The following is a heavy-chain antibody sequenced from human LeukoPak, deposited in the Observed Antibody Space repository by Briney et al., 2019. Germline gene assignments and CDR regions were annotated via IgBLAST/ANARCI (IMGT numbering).Heavy chain of an antibody. D-gene: IGHD3-9*01. CDR1: GFTFSSYV. CDR3: AREGSSILTGPNWFDP. Sequence: GGSLRLSCAASGFTFSSYVMSWVRQAPGKGLEWVSYISSSSSTIYYADSVKGRFTISRDNAKNSLYLQMNSLRAEDTAVYYCAREGSSILTGPNWFDPWGQGTLVTVSS. V-gene: IGHV3-48*01. CDR2: ISSSSSTI. J-gene: IGHJ5*02.